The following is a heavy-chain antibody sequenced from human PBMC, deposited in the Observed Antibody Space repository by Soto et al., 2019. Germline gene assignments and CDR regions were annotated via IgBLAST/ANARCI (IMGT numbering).Heavy chain of an antibody. CDR2: ISSNGGST. J-gene: IGHJ3*02. Sequence: GGSLRLSCAASGFTFSSYAMHWVRQAPGKGLEYVSAISSNGGSTYYANSVKGRFTISRDNSKNTLYLQMGSLRAEDMAVYYCARAKIAFDIWGQGTMVTVS. V-gene: IGHV3-64*01. CDR3: ARAKIAFDI. CDR1: GFTFSSYA.